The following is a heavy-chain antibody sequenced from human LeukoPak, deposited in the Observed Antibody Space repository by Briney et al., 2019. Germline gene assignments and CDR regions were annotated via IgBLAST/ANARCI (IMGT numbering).Heavy chain of an antibody. V-gene: IGHV1-69*04. CDR2: IIPIFGIA. J-gene: IGHJ4*02. CDR1: GGTSSSYA. Sequence: ASVKVSCKASGGTSSSYAISWVRQAPGHGLGWMGRIIPIFGIANYAQKFQGRVTITADKSTSTAYMELSSLRSEDTAVYYCARRDSGSNQDWGQGPLVTVSS. CDR3: ARRDSGSNQD. D-gene: IGHD1-26*01.